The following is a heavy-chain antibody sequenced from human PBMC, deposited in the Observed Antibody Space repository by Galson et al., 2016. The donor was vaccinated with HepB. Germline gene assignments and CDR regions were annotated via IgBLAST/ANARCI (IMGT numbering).Heavy chain of an antibody. D-gene: IGHD3-16*01. CDR3: ARDAFPDDACDI. J-gene: IGHJ3*02. CDR2: ISVTSGYI. Sequence: SLRLSCAASGFTFSKYFMTWFRQAPGKGLEWISHISVTSGYINYADSVKGRFTISRDISKNTLYLQMNSLRAEDTALYYCARDAFPDDACDIWGQGTMVTVSS. V-gene: IGHV3-11*06. CDR1: GFTFSKYF.